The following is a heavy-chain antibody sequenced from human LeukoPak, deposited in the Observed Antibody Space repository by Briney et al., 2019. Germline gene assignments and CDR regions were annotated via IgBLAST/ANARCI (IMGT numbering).Heavy chain of an antibody. Sequence: GASVKVSCKASGYTFTGYYMLWVRQAPGQGLEWMGWINPNSGGTNYAQKFQGRVTMTRDTSISTAYMELSRLRSDDTAVYYCARVIRYSSSWYWFDPWGQGTLVTVSS. CDR2: INPNSGGT. D-gene: IGHD6-13*01. J-gene: IGHJ5*02. CDR3: ARVIRYSSSWYWFDP. CDR1: GYTFTGYY. V-gene: IGHV1-2*02.